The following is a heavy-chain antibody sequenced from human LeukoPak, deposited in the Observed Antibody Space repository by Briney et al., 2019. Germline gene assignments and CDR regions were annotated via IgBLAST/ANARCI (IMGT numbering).Heavy chain of an antibody. CDR1: GFTFSSYS. J-gene: IGHJ4*02. CDR3: ARGFRGWYDEGFDY. D-gene: IGHD6-19*01. V-gene: IGHV3-7*01. CDR2: IKQDGSEK. Sequence: PGGSLRLSCAASGFTFSSYSMNWVRQAPGKGLEWVANIKQDGSEKYYVDSVKGRFTISRDNAKNSLYLQMNSLRAEDTAVYYCARGFRGWYDEGFDYWGQGTLVTVSS.